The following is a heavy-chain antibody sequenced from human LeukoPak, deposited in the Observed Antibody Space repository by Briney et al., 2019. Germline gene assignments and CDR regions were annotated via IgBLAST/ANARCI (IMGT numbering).Heavy chain of an antibody. J-gene: IGHJ3*02. D-gene: IGHD3-22*01. CDR1: GGSFSGYY. CDR3: ARRRVTDSRDAFDI. Sequence: TSETLSLTCAVYGGSFSGYYWSWIRQPAGKGLEWIGRIYTSGSTNYNPSLKSRVTMSVDTSKNQFSLKLSSVTAADTAVYYCARRRVTDSRDAFDIWGQGTMVTVSS. V-gene: IGHV4-59*10. CDR2: IYTSGST.